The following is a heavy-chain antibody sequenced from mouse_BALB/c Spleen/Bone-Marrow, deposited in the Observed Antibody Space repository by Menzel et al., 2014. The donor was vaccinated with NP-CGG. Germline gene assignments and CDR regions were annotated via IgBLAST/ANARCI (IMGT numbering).Heavy chain of an antibody. CDR3: ARSRFPDYCTSPFDY. CDR2: ISSGSSTI. CDR1: GFNFQTFG. V-gene: IGHV5-17*02. D-gene: IGHD1-1*01. J-gene: IGHJ2*01. Sequence: EVQLVESGGGLVQPGGSRKLSCATSGFNFQTFGMHWVRQAPEKGLEWVAYISSGSSTIYYGDTVRGRFTISRDNPEKTLFLQMTSLRSEDTAMYFFARSRFPDYCTSPFDYWGQGTPLTVSS.